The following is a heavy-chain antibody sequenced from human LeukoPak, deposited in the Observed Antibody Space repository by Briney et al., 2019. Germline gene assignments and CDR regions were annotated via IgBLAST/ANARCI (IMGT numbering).Heavy chain of an antibody. CDR1: GFTFSTYN. Sequence: GGSLRLSCAASGFTFSTYNMNWVRQAPGKGLEWVSSITSSSRYIYYADSVKGRFTISRDNAKNSLYLQMNSLRGEDTAVYYCVVWAFDYWGQGTLVTVS. CDR2: ITSSSRYI. V-gene: IGHV3-21*04. J-gene: IGHJ4*02. CDR3: VVWAFDY. D-gene: IGHD6-6*01.